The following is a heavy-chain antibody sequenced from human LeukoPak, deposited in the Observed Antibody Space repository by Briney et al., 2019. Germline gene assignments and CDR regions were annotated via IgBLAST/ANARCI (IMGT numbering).Heavy chain of an antibody. D-gene: IGHD3-10*01. CDR2: IRSKAYGGTT. Sequence: GGSLRLSCTASGFTFGDYAMSWVRQAPGKGLEWVGFIRSKAYGGTTEYAASVKGRSTISRDDSKSIAYLQMNSLKTEDTAVYYCTRGRWFGELLSGYWGQGTLVTVSS. V-gene: IGHV3-49*04. CDR1: GFTFGDYA. CDR3: TRGRWFGELLSGY. J-gene: IGHJ4*02.